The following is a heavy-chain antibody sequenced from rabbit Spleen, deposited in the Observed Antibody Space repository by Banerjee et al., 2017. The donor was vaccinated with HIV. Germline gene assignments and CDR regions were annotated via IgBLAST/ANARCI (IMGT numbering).Heavy chain of an antibody. D-gene: IGHD4-1*01. Sequence: QSLEESGGGLVQPEGSLTLTCTASGFSFSSGYNMCWVRQAPGKGLEWIACIYADRSGSTYYANWAKGRFTISRTSSTTVTLEMTSLTAADTATYFCGREDSSGWGLLDLWGPGTLVTVS. J-gene: IGHJ6*01. CDR1: GFSFSSGYN. CDR3: GREDSSGWGLLDL. V-gene: IGHV1S40*01. CDR2: IYADRSGST.